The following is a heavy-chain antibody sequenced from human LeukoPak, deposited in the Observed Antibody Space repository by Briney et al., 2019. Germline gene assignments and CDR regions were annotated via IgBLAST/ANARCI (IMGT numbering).Heavy chain of an antibody. D-gene: IGHD6-19*01. J-gene: IGHJ4*02. Sequence: GGSLRLSCAASGFTFSSYAMSWVRQAPGKGLEWVSAISGSGGSTYYADSVKGRFTISRDNSKNTLYLQMNRLRAEDTAVYYCAKVPTLYSSFDYWGQGTLVTVAS. CDR3: AKVPTLYSSFDY. V-gene: IGHV3-23*01. CDR2: ISGSGGST. CDR1: GFTFSSYA.